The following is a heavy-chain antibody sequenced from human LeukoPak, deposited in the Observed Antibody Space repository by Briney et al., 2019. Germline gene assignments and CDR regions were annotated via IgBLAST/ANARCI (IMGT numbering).Heavy chain of an antibody. Sequence: GGSLRLFCAVSGFPFSVLAMSWVGQAPGKRLEWGATTCGGGDNTYFAGSVKGRFTISRDNSTHTLFLQMVSLRAEDTAVYYCAKFEGALLGNYYMDVWGKGTTVTVSS. J-gene: IGHJ6*03. CDR3: AKFEGALLGNYYMDV. CDR2: TCGGGDNT. V-gene: IGHV3-23*01. CDR1: GFPFSVLA.